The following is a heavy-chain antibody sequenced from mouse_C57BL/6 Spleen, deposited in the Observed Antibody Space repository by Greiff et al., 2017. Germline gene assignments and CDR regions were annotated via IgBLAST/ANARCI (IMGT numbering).Heavy chain of an antibody. CDR3: ARDPNGKGFDY. D-gene: IGHD2-1*01. J-gene: IGHJ2*01. Sequence: EVQLVESGGGLVKPGGSLKLSCAASGFTFSSYAMSWVRQTPEQRLEWVATISDGGSYTYYPDNVKGRFTLSRDNAKNNLYLQMSHLKSEDTAMYYCARDPNGKGFDYWGQGTTLTVSS. CDR2: ISDGGSYT. V-gene: IGHV5-4*01. CDR1: GFTFSSYA.